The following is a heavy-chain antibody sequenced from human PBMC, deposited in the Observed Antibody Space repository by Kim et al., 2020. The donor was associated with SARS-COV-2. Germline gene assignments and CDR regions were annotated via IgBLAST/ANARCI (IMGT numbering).Heavy chain of an antibody. CDR2: IYYSGST. D-gene: IGHD3-10*01. CDR3: ARRVAMVREGDYYYGMDV. J-gene: IGHJ6*02. CDR1: GGSISSSSYY. Sequence: SETLSLTCTVSGGSISSSSYYWGWIRQPPGKGLEWIGSIYYSGSTYYIPSLKSRVTISVDTSKNQFSLKLSSVTAADTAVYYCARRVAMVREGDYYYGMDVWGQGTTVTVSS. V-gene: IGHV4-39*01.